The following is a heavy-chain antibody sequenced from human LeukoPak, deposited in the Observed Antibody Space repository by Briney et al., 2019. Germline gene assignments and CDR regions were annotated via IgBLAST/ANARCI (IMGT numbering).Heavy chain of an antibody. Sequence: GGSLRLSCAASGFTFSSYAMSWVRQAPGKGLEWVSAISGSGGSTYYADSVKGRFTISRDNSKNTLYLQMNSLRAEDTAVYYCGRQGYSYGKYYFDYWGQGTLVTVSS. D-gene: IGHD5-18*01. CDR1: GFTFSSYA. J-gene: IGHJ4*02. V-gene: IGHV3-23*01. CDR3: GRQGYSYGKYYFDY. CDR2: ISGSGGST.